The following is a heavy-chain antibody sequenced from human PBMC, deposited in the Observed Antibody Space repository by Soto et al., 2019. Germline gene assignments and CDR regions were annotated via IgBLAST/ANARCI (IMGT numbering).Heavy chain of an antibody. CDR1: GGSFSGYY. J-gene: IGHJ5*02. D-gene: IGHD3-9*01. CDR2: INHSGST. CDR3: ARAGYYNSWFDP. Sequence: PSETLSLTCAVYGGSFSGYYWSWIRQPPGKGLEWIGDINHSGSTNYNPSLKSRVTISVDTSKTQFSLKLSSVTAADTAVYYCARAGYYNSWFDPWGQGTLVTVSS. V-gene: IGHV4-34*01.